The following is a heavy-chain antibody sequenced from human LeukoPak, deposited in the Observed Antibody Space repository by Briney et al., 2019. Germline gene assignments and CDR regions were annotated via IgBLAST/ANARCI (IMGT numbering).Heavy chain of an antibody. Sequence: QPGGSLKLSCAASGFTFSGSAMHWVRQASGKGLEWVGRIRSKANSYATAYAASVKGRFTISRDDSKNTAYLQMNSLKNEDTAVYYCIRHVNYNEPWLNWGQGTLVTVSS. J-gene: IGHJ4*02. V-gene: IGHV3-73*01. CDR1: GFTFSGSA. CDR2: IRSKANSYAT. CDR3: IRHVNYNEPWLN. D-gene: IGHD4-11*01.